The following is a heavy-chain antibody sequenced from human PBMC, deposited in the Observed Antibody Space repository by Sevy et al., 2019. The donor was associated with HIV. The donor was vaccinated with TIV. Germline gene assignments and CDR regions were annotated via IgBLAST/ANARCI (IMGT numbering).Heavy chain of an antibody. CDR2: ISSSSSYI. D-gene: IGHD6-19*01. Sequence: GGCLRLSCVASGFSFSTYSMNCVRQAPGKGLEWVSSISSSSSYIDYAYSVKGRFTISRDNAKNSLYLQMNSLRVEHTAVSYCARDYSRGCRKFNLFDPWGQGTLVTVSS. J-gene: IGHJ5*02. CDR1: GFSFSTYS. CDR3: ARDYSRGCRKFNLFDP. V-gene: IGHV3-21*06.